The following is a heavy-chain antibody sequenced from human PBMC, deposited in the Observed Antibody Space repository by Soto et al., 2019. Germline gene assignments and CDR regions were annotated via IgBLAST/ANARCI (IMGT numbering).Heavy chain of an antibody. J-gene: IGHJ4*02. CDR3: VKDHCGGDCYSNPYFDY. Sequence: PGGSLRLSCAASGFTFSTYGIHWVRQAQGKGLEWLAVIWYDGSKKYYADSVQGRFTISRDNSKNTGYLQMNSLRAEDTAVYYCVKDHCGGDCYSNPYFDYWGQGTLVTVS. D-gene: IGHD2-21*02. CDR1: GFTFSTYG. CDR2: IWYDGSKK. V-gene: IGHV3-33*06.